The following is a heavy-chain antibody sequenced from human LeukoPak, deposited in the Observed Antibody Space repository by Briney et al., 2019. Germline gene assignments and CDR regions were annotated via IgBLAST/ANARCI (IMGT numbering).Heavy chain of an antibody. J-gene: IGHJ4*02. CDR1: GYTFTSYG. CDR3: ARDDALVATGSFDY. D-gene: IGHD5-12*01. Sequence: ASVKVSCKAPGYTFTSYGINWVRQAPGQGLEWMGWISAYNGKTNYAQKLQGRVTMTTDTSTSTAYMELRSLRSDDTAVYYCARDDALVATGSFDYWGQGTLVTVSS. CDR2: ISAYNGKT. V-gene: IGHV1-18*01.